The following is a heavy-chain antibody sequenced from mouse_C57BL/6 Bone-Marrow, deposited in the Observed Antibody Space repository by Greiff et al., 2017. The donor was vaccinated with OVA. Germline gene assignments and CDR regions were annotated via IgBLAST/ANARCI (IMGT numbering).Heavy chain of an antibody. Sequence: EVKLMESGGGLVQPGGSLKLSCAASGFTFSDYGMAWVRQAPRKGPEWVAFISTLAYSIYYADTVTGRFTISRENAKETLYLEMSSLRSEDTAMYYCARLYDYDGYWYFDVWGTGTTVTVSS. CDR3: ARLYDYDGYWYFDV. D-gene: IGHD2-4*01. CDR1: GFTFSDYG. CDR2: ISTLAYSI. V-gene: IGHV5-15*01. J-gene: IGHJ1*03.